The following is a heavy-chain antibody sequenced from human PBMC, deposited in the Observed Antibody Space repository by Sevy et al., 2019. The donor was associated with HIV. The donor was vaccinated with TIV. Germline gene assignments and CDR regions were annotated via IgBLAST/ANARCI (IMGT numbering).Heavy chain of an antibody. CDR1: GYTFTSYG. V-gene: IGHV1-18*01. Sequence: ALVKVSCKVSGYTFTSYGISWVRQAPGQGLEWMGWISAYNGNTNYAQKLQSRVTMTTDTSTSTAYMELRSLRSDDTAVYYCASRSSGWGPDFDYWGQGTLVTVSS. J-gene: IGHJ4*02. CDR2: ISAYNGNT. CDR3: ASRSSGWGPDFDY. D-gene: IGHD6-19*01.